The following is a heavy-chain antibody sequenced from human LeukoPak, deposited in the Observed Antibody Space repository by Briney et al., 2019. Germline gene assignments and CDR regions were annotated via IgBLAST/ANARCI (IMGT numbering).Heavy chain of an antibody. D-gene: IGHD3-22*01. Sequence: PSETLSLTCSVSGVSITSSYYWSWIRQPPGKGLEWIGYAYYSGSTYYNPSLKSRVTISVDTSKNQFSLKLSSVTAADTAVYYCARVGSSGYFLNWFDPWGQGTLVTVSS. CDR3: ARVGSSGYFLNWFDP. CDR1: GVSITSSYY. V-gene: IGHV4-59*01. CDR2: AYYSGST. J-gene: IGHJ5*02.